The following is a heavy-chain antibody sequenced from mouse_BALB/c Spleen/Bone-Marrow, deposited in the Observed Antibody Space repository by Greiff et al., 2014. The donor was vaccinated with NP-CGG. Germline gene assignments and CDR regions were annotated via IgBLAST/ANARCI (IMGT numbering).Heavy chain of an antibody. D-gene: IGHD4-1*01. J-gene: IGHJ4*01. CDR1: GFTFSDYY. CDR2: ITKGGGST. Sequence: EVKLVESGGGLVQPGGSLKLSCATSGFTFSDYYMYWVRQTPEKRLEWVAYITKGGGSTYYPDIVKGRFTISRDNAKNTLYLQMSRQKSEDTAMYYCARQLAYAMDYWGQGTSVTVSS. V-gene: IGHV5-12*02. CDR3: ARQLAYAMDY.